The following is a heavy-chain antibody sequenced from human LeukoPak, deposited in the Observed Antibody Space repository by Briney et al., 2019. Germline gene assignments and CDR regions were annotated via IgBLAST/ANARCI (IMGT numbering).Heavy chain of an antibody. D-gene: IGHD3-22*01. J-gene: IGHJ4*02. V-gene: IGHV4-59*01. CDR1: GGSISSYY. CDR2: IYYSGST. Sequence: SETLSLTCAVSGGSISSYYWSWIRQPPGKGLEWIGYIYYSGSTNYNPSLKSRVTISVDTSKNQFSLKLSSVTAADTAVYYCARGRPPYYYDSSGQEYYFDYWGQGTLVTVSS. CDR3: ARGRPPYYYDSSGQEYYFDY.